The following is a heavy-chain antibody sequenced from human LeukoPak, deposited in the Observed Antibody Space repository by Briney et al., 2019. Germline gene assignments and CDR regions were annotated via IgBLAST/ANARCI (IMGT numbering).Heavy chain of an antibody. CDR2: ISDDGRRK. CDR1: GFSFISYG. Sequence: GGSLRLSCAASGFSFISYGMYWARQAPGKGLEWVGVISDDGRRKDYADSVKGRFTISRDNSKDTLYLQMNSLRAEDTAVYYCAKRPSDYGDYVSYFDYWGQGTLVTVSS. CDR3: AKRPSDYGDYVSYFDY. D-gene: IGHD4-17*01. V-gene: IGHV3-30*18. J-gene: IGHJ4*02.